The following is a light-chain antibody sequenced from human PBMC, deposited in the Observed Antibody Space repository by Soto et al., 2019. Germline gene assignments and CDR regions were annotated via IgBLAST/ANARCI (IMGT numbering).Light chain of an antibody. J-gene: IGLJ1*01. V-gene: IGLV2-23*01. CDR3: CSYAGSYV. CDR2: EGS. Sequence: NRPASGSGVALHGSTISCTGTSSDVGSYNLVSWYQQHPGKAPKLMIYEGSKRPSGVSNRFSGSKSGNTASLTISGLQAEDEADYYCCSYAGSYVFGTGTKVNVL. CDR1: SSDVGSYNL.